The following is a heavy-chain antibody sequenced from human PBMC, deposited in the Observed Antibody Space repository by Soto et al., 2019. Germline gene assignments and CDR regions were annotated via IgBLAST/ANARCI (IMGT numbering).Heavy chain of an antibody. J-gene: IGHJ5*02. CDR1: GFSLSTSGVG. CDR3: AHRRPWSSNWNSGWFDP. V-gene: IGHV2-5*02. Sequence: QITLKESGPTRVKPTQTLALTCNFSGFSLSTSGVGVGWIRQSPGKALEWLAVIYWDDDKRYSPSLRSRITISKDTSKNEVVLLMTNMDPVDTGTYYCAHRRPWSSNWNSGWFDPWGLGTLVTVSS. CDR2: IYWDDDK. D-gene: IGHD3-10*01.